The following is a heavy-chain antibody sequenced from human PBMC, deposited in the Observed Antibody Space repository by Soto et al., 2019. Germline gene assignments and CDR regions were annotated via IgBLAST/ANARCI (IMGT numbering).Heavy chain of an antibody. Sequence: QVQLVESGGGVVQPGRSLRLSCAASGFPFTTYGMHWVREGLGKGLEWVAAISYDGSNKYYADSVKGRFTISRDNSKNTLYLQMNSLRPEDTALYYCVGGQYYFDYGGQGTLVTVSS. J-gene: IGHJ4*02. CDR3: VGGQYYFDY. V-gene: IGHV3-30*03. D-gene: IGHD3-10*01. CDR2: ISYDGSNK. CDR1: GFPFTTYG.